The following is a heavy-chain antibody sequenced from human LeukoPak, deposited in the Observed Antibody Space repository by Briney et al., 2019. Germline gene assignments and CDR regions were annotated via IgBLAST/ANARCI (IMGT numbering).Heavy chain of an antibody. Sequence: SETLSLTCTVSGGSISSSSYYWGWIRQPPGKGLEWIGSIYYSGSTYYNPSLKSRVTISVDTSKNQFSLKLSSVTAADTAVYYRARVLWRYYYYMDVWGKGTTVTVSS. CDR2: IYYSGST. J-gene: IGHJ6*03. D-gene: IGHD2-21*01. CDR3: ARVLWRYYYYMDV. V-gene: IGHV4-39*07. CDR1: GGSISSSSYY.